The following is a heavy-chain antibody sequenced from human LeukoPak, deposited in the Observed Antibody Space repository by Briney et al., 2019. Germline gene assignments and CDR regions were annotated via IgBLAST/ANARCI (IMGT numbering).Heavy chain of an antibody. Sequence: SETLSLTCAVYSGSFSGYYWSWIRQPPGKGLEWIGEINHSGSTNYNPSLKSRVTISVDTSKTQFSLRLSSVTAADTAMYYCARHNREYASDSPLDYWGQGTLVTVSS. CDR2: INHSGST. D-gene: IGHD1-14*01. CDR1: SGSFSGYY. CDR3: ARHNREYASDSPLDY. V-gene: IGHV4-34*01. J-gene: IGHJ4*02.